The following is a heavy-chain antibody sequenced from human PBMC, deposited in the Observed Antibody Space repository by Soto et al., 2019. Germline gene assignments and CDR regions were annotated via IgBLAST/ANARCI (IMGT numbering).Heavy chain of an antibody. Sequence: ASVKVSCKASGGTFSSYDISWVRQAPGQGLEWMGGIIPIFGTANYAQKFQGRVTTTADESTSTAYMELSSLRSEDTAVYYCAARDGQQLLENYYYYYGMDVWGQGTTVTVSS. CDR1: GGTFSSYD. D-gene: IGHD5-18*01. CDR3: AARDGQQLLENYYYYYGMDV. J-gene: IGHJ6*02. V-gene: IGHV1-69*13. CDR2: IIPIFGTA.